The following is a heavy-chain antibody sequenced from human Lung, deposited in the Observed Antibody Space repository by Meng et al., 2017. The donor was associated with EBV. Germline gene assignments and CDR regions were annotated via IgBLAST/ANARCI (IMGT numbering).Heavy chain of an antibody. J-gene: IGHJ2*01. Sequence: QGQLQEYGPGLVKPSQTLSLTCTVSGGSISSGNHYWSWIRQHPGKGLEYIGYIYYSGSTYYNPSLKRRVIISVDTSKNQFSLRLNSVTAADTAVYYCASLYGDSSVWYLDLWGRGTLVTVSS. D-gene: IGHD4-17*01. CDR2: IYYSGST. CDR1: GGSISSGNHY. CDR3: ASLYGDSSVWYLDL. V-gene: IGHV4-31*03.